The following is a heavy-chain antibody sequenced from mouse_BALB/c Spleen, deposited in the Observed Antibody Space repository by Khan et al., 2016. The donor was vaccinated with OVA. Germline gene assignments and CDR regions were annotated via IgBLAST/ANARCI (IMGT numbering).Heavy chain of an antibody. CDR3: ARSMISTWYFDV. J-gene: IGHJ1*01. V-gene: IGHV5-17*02. Sequence: EVELVESGGGLVQPGGSRKLSRAASGFTFSSFGMHWVRQAPEKGLEWVAYISSGNATIYYADIVKGRFTISRDNPKNTLFLQMTSLRSEDTAMYYCARSMISTWYFDVWGAGTTVTVSS. CDR2: ISSGNATI. CDR1: GFTFSSFG. D-gene: IGHD2-4*01.